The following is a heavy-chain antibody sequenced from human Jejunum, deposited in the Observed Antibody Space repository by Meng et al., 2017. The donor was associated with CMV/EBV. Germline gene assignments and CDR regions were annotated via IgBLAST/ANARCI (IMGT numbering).Heavy chain of an antibody. CDR1: GGSISSYY. CDR2: IYYSGST. J-gene: IGHJ4*02. CDR3: ARDLGTGLVEY. Sequence: CTVSGGSISSYYWSWIRQPPGKGLEYIGYIYYSGSTKYNPSLKSRVTISLDTSKNQFSLKLSSVTAADTAVYYCARDLGTGLVEYWGQGTLVTVSS. V-gene: IGHV4-59*01. D-gene: IGHD1-1*01.